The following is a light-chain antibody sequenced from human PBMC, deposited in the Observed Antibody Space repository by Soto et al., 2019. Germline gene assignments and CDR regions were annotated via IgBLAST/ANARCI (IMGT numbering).Light chain of an antibody. CDR3: AAWDDSLSGAV. V-gene: IGLV1-47*01. Sequence: QSVLTQPPSASGTPGQRVTISCSGSSSNIGSNYVYWYQQLPGTAPKLLIYTNNQRPSGVPDRFSGSKSGTSASLAISGLRSEDEADYYCAAWDDSLSGAVFGGGTQVTVL. CDR1: SSNIGSNY. J-gene: IGLJ7*01. CDR2: TNN.